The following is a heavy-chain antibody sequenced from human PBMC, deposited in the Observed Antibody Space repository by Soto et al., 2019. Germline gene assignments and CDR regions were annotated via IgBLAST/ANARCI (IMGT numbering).Heavy chain of an antibody. CDR3: ARGYGSSPNMELRFGMDV. J-gene: IGHJ6*02. CDR1: GYILTGYS. Sequence: QMYLVQSGAEVRRPGASVKVSCTAFGYILTGYSLHWVRQAPGQGLEWMGWIDPNSGATNSAERFHGSVSMTRGTSISAAYLELSSRRSDDSAVYYCARGYGSSPNMELRFGMDVWGQGTTIIVSS. D-gene: IGHD5-18*01. V-gene: IGHV1-2*02. CDR2: IDPNSGAT.